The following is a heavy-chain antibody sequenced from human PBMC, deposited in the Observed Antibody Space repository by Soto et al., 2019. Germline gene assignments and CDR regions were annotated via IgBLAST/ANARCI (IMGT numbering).Heavy chain of an antibody. V-gene: IGHV4-39*01. CDR2: VYYGGST. CDR1: GGSISSSSYY. Sequence: PSDTLSLTCTVSGGSISSSSYYRGWIRQPPGKGLEWIGNVYYGGSTYYNPSLKSRVTISVETSKSQFSLKLSSVTAADTAVYYCAGGDYYHSSGYYFYYYTMDVWGQGTTVTVSS. D-gene: IGHD3-22*01. J-gene: IGHJ6*02. CDR3: AGGDYYHSSGYYFYYYTMDV.